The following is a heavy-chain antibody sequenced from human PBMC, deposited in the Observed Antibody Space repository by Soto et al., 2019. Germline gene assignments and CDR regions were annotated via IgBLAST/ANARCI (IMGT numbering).Heavy chain of an antibody. CDR3: ARELIRFLEWSDAFDI. Sequence: PGGSLRLSCAASGFTFSSYSMNWVRRAPGKGLEWVSYISSSSSTIYYADSVKGRFTISRDNAKNSLYLQMNSLRDEDTAVYYCARELIRFLEWSDAFDIWGQGTMVTVSS. J-gene: IGHJ3*02. CDR1: GFTFSSYS. D-gene: IGHD3-3*01. V-gene: IGHV3-48*02. CDR2: ISSSSSTI.